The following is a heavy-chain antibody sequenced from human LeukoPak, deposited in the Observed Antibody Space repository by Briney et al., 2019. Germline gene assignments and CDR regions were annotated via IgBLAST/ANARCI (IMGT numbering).Heavy chain of an antibody. CDR2: ISSSSSTI. V-gene: IGHV3-48*01. J-gene: IGHJ4*02. D-gene: IGHD1-7*01. CDR3: AKDRACGQWNCQGSDY. CDR1: GFTFSSYS. Sequence: GGSLRLSCAASGFTFSSYSMNWVRQAPGKGLEWVSYISSSSSTIYYADSVKGRFTISRDNSKNTLYLQMNNLRAEDTAVYYCAKDRACGQWNCQGSDYWGQGTLVTVSS.